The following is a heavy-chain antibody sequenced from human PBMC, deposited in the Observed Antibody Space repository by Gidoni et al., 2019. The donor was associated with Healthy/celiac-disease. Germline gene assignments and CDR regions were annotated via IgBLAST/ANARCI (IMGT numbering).Heavy chain of an antibody. CDR1: GFTFRRYA. Sequence: EVQLLESGGGLVQPGGSLRLSCAASGFTFRRYAMSWVRQAPGKALEWVSVISGSGGSTYYADSVKGRFTISRDNSKNTLYLQMNSLRAEDTAVYYCAKVVPATHGWYFRYYYYGMDVWGQGTTVTVSS. CDR3: AKVVPATHGWYFRYYYYGMDV. D-gene: IGHD6-19*01. CDR2: ISGSGGST. V-gene: IGHV3-23*01. J-gene: IGHJ6*02.